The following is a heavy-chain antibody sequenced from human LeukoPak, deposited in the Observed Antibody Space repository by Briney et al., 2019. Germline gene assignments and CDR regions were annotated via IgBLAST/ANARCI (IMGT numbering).Heavy chain of an antibody. CDR2: INHSGST. Sequence: YPSETLSLTCAVYGGSFSGYYWSWIRQPPGKGLEWIGEINHSGSTNYNPSLKSRVTISVDTSKNQFSLKLSSVTAADTAVYYCAREADFWSGHSYGGMDVWGQGTTVTVSS. D-gene: IGHD3-3*01. CDR1: GGSFSGYY. V-gene: IGHV4-34*09. J-gene: IGHJ6*02. CDR3: AREADFWSGHSYGGMDV.